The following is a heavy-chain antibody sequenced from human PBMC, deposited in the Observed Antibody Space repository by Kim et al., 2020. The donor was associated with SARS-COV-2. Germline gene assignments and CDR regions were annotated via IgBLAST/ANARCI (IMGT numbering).Heavy chain of an antibody. V-gene: IGHV3-48*02. Sequence: GGSLRLSCVASGFTFSTYALNWVRQAPGKGLEWLSYISSSSSTVYYADSVTGRFTISRDNAKNSLYLQMDSLRDEETAVYFCARRDDYTTRGLDYWGQGTLVTVSS. CDR1: GFTFSTYA. J-gene: IGHJ4*02. CDR2: ISSSSSTV. D-gene: IGHD3-16*01. CDR3: ARRDDYTTRGLDY.